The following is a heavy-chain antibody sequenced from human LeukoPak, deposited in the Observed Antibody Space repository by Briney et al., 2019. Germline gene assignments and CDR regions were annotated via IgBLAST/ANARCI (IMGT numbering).Heavy chain of an antibody. Sequence: MSGGSLRLSCAASGFTFSNAWMNWVRQAPGRGLEWVGRIKSKAVGGTTDYTAPVKGRFSISRDDSENTLYLQMNSLKTEDTAVYYCTTATYWGQGTLVTVSS. J-gene: IGHJ4*02. CDR3: TTATY. CDR2: IKSKAVGGTT. CDR1: GFTFSNAW. V-gene: IGHV3-15*01.